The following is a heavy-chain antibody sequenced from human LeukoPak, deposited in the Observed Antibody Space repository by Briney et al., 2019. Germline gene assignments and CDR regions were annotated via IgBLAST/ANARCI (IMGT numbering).Heavy chain of an antibody. J-gene: IGHJ4*02. CDR2: ISSSSTYI. CDR1: GFTFSSYS. CDR3: ARSYSSSWYDLYYFDS. D-gene: IGHD6-13*01. V-gene: IGHV3-21*01. Sequence: GGSLRLSCAASGFTFSSYSMNWVRQAPGKGLEWVSSISSSSTYIYYADSVKGRFTLSRDNAKNSLYLQMNSLRAEDTAVYYCARSYSSSWYDLYYFDSWGQGTLVTVSS.